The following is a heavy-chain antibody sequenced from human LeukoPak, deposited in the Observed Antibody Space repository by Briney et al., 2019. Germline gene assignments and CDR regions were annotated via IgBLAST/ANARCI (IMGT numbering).Heavy chain of an antibody. J-gene: IGHJ4*02. V-gene: IGHV3-23*01. CDR3: AKGADDFWSGYYWVYFDY. D-gene: IGHD3-3*01. CDR2: ISGSGGST. Sequence: GGSLRLSCAASGFTFSSYAMSWVRQAPGKGLEWVSAISGSGGSTYYADFVKGRFTISRDNSKNTLYLQMNSLRAEDTAVYYCAKGADDFWSGYYWVYFDYWGQGTLVTVSS. CDR1: GFTFSSYA.